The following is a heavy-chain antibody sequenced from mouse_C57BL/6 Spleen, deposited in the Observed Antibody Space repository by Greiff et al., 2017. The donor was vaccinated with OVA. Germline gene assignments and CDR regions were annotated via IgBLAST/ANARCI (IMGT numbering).Heavy chain of an antibody. Sequence: VQLQESGAELVKPGASVKISCKASGYAFSSYWMNWVKQRPGKGLEWIGQIYPGDGDTNYNGKFKGKATLTADKSSSTAYMQLSSLTSEDSAVYFCARDYDYDGRAWFAYWGQGTLVTVSA. J-gene: IGHJ3*01. V-gene: IGHV1-80*01. D-gene: IGHD2-4*01. CDR3: ARDYDYDGRAWFAY. CDR1: GYAFSSYW. CDR2: IYPGDGDT.